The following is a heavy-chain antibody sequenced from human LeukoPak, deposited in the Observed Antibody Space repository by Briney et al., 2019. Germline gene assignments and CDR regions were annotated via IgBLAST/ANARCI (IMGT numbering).Heavy chain of an antibody. Sequence: PSQTLSLTCTVSGGSISSGGYYWSWIRQHPGKGLEWIGYIYYSGSTYYNPSLKSRVTISVDTSKNQFSLKLSSVTAADTAVYYCARRPYSGYDWDYFNYWGQGTLVTVSS. CDR3: ARRPYSGYDWDYFNY. D-gene: IGHD5-12*01. CDR1: GGSISSGGYY. V-gene: IGHV4-31*03. J-gene: IGHJ4*02. CDR2: IYYSGST.